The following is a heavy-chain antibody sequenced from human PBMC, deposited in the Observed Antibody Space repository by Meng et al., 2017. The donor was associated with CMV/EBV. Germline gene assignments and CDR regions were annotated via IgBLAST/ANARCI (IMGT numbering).Heavy chain of an antibody. Sequence: SETLSLTCTVSGGSISSRRYYWGWIRQAPGKGLEWIGYIYYSGSTNYNPSLKSRVTITVDTSQNQFSLMLSSVTAADTAVYYCARDRMVRGVISNYNWFDPWGQGTLVTVSS. J-gene: IGHJ5*02. V-gene: IGHV4-61*01. CDR1: GGSISSRRYY. CDR2: IYYSGST. CDR3: ARDRMVRGVISNYNWFDP. D-gene: IGHD3-10*01.